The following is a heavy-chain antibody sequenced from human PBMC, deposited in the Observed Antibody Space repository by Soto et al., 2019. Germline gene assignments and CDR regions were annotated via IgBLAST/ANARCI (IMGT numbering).Heavy chain of an antibody. D-gene: IGHD6-19*01. J-gene: IGHJ4*02. Sequence: GASVKVSCKASGYTFTGYYMHWVRQAPGQGLEWMGWINPNSGGTNYAQKFQGRVTMTRDTSISTAYMELSRLRSDDTAVYYCARALSIAVAVANYWGQGTLVTVSS. CDR3: ARALSIAVAVANY. CDR1: GYTFTGYY. CDR2: INPNSGGT. V-gene: IGHV1-2*02.